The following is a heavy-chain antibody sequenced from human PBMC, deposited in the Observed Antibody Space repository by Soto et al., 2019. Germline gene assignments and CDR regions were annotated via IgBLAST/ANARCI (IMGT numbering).Heavy chain of an antibody. V-gene: IGHV4-31*03. J-gene: IGHJ3*02. CDR1: GGSISSGGYY. CDR2: IYYSGST. CDR3: ATEGDSEAFDI. Sequence: PSETLSLTCTVSGGSISSGGYYWSWIRQHPGKGLEWIGYIYYSGSTYYNPSLKSRVTISVDTSKNQFSLKLSSVTAADMAVYYCATEGDSEAFDIWGQGTMVTVSS.